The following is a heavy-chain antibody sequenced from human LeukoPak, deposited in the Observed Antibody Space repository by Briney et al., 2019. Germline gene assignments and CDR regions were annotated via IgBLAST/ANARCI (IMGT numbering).Heavy chain of an antibody. CDR1: GYTFTSYA. CDR3: ARGVAGRSWFDP. Sequence: ASVKVSCTASGYTFTSYAMHWVRQAPGQRLEWMGWINAGNGNTKYSQKFQGRVTITRDTSASTAYMELSSLRSEDTAVYYCARGVAGRSWFDPWGQGTLVAVSS. D-gene: IGHD6-19*01. J-gene: IGHJ5*02. CDR2: INAGNGNT. V-gene: IGHV1-3*01.